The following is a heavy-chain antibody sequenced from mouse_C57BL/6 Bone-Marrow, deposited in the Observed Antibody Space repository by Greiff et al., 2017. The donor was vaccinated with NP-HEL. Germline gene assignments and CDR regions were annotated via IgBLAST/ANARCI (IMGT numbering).Heavy chain of an antibody. D-gene: IGHD3-1*01. CDR1: GYTFTNYW. CDR2: IYPGGGYT. V-gene: IGHV1-63*01. J-gene: IGHJ1*03. CDR3: ARWGYVHYWYFDV. Sequence: QVQLQQSGAELVRPGTSVKMSCKASGYTFTNYWIGWAKQRPGHGLEWIGDIYPGGGYTNYNEKFKGKATLTADKSSSTAYMQFSSLTSEDSAIYYGARWGYVHYWYFDVWGTGTTVTVSS.